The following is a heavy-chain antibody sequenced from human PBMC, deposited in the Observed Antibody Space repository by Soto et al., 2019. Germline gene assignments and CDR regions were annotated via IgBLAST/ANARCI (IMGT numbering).Heavy chain of an antibody. CDR2: ISGNSGKT. CDR1: GVGLSTYA. V-gene: IGHV3-23*01. Sequence: EVQLSESGGGFVQPGGSLRLSCTASGVGLSTYAISWVRPAPGKGLEWVSVISGNSGKTDYADSVKGRFSISRDKSENTVYLQINRLRAEDTAVYYCALPSCGGDCYSPFDYSGQVTLVTVSS. CDR3: ALPSCGGDCYSPFDY. J-gene: IGHJ4*02. D-gene: IGHD2-21*02.